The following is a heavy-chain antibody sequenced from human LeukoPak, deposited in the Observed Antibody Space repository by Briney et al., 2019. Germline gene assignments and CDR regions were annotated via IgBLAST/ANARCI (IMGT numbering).Heavy chain of an antibody. CDR3: ASYPSSLPAPPFDY. J-gene: IGHJ4*02. V-gene: IGHV1-2*02. Sequence: ASVKVSCKASGYTFTAQYMHWVRQAPGQGLEWMGWINPNNGDTKYAQSFLGRVTMTRDTSTTTAYMELSSLRSDDTAVYFCASYPSSLPAPPFDYWGQGTLVTVSS. CDR1: GYTFTAQY. CDR2: INPNNGDT. D-gene: IGHD6-19*01.